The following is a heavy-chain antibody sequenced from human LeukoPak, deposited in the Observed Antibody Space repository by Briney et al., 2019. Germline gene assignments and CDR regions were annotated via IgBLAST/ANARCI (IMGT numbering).Heavy chain of an antibody. CDR3: ARNPRRRFGEFTPYYFDY. Sequence: SETLSLTCTVSGGSISSYYWGGIRQPPGKGLEWIGSIYYSGSTYYNPSLKSRVTISVDTSKNQFSLKLSSVTAADTAVYYCARNPRRRFGEFTPYYFDYWGQGTLVTVSS. CDR2: IYYSGST. J-gene: IGHJ4*02. CDR1: GGSISSYY. D-gene: IGHD3-10*01. V-gene: IGHV4-39*07.